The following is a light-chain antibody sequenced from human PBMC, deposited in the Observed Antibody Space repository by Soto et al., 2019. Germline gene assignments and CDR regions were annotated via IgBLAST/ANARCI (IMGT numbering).Light chain of an antibody. Sequence: AIQMTQSPSSLSESVGDRVTITCRASQGTRNDLGWYQQRPGKAPTLLIYAASTLQSGVPSRFSGSGSGTEFTLTIGSLQPEDFATYYCLQDYDYPLTFGGGTKVEIK. J-gene: IGKJ4*02. CDR1: QGTRND. V-gene: IGKV1-6*01. CDR2: AAS. CDR3: LQDYDYPLT.